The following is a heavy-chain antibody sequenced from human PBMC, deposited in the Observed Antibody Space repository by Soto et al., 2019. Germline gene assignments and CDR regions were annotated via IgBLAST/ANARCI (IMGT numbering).Heavy chain of an antibody. V-gene: IGHV1-18*01. J-gene: IGHJ6*02. CDR3: ASFSIAAADPYGMDV. CDR1: GYTFTSYG. CDR2: ISAYNGNT. D-gene: IGHD6-13*01. Sequence: QVQLVQSGAEVKKPGASVKVSCKASGYTFTSYGFSWVRQAPGQGLEWMGWISAYNGNTNYAQKVQGRAAMHTDTSTSTAYMELRSLRSDDTAVYYCASFSIAAADPYGMDVWGQGTTVTVSS.